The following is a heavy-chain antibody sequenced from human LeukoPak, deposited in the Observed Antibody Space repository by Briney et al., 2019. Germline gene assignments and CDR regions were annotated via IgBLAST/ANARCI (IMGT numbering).Heavy chain of an antibody. D-gene: IGHD3-22*01. Sequence: SETLSLTCTVSGGSISSYYWSWIRHPAQKGLGWIWRINTSRSTKSNPSLKSRVTMSVDTSKTQSSLHLSSVTAADTAVYYCARASYYESSNNIAFDIWGQGTMVTVSS. CDR3: ARASYYESSNNIAFDI. CDR2: INTSRST. CDR1: GGSISSYY. V-gene: IGHV4-4*07. J-gene: IGHJ3*02.